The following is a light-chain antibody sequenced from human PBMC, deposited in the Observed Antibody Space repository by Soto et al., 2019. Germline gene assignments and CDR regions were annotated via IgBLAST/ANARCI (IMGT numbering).Light chain of an antibody. V-gene: IGKV3-15*01. CDR1: QSVNSN. CDR2: GAS. J-gene: IGKJ1*01. CDR3: QQYNNWPRT. Sequence: EIVMTQSPATLSVSPGERATLSCRASQSVNSNLAWYQQKPGQAPRLLIYGASTRATGIPATFSGSGSGTEFTLTISSLQSEDFAVYYCQQYNNWPRTFGQGTKVDIK.